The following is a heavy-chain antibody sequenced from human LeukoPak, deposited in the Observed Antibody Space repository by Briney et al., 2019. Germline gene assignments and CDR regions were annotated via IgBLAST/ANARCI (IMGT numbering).Heavy chain of an antibody. CDR2: IWYDGSQK. CDR1: GFTFRNAG. J-gene: IGHJ4*02. V-gene: IGHV3-33*01. CDR3: ARDRGDYNHNFDY. Sequence: PGGSLRLSCAVSGFTFRNAGMHWVRQAPGEGLEWVAVIWYDGSQKYYADSVKGRFTISRDNSKNMLYLHMNSLRAEDTAVYFCARDRGDYNHNFDYWGQGTLVTVSS. D-gene: IGHD4-17*01.